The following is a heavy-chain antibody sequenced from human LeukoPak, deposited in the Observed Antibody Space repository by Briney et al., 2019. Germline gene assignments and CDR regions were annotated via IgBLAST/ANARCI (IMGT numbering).Heavy chain of an antibody. J-gene: IGHJ4*02. V-gene: IGHV4-34*01. CDR1: GGSLSGSY. CDR3: ARQKPSTFRQYGRGRPLDS. CDR2: INQSGNS. Sequence: SETLSLTCDVNGGSLSGSYWSWIRQSPEKGLEWIGEINQSGNSNYNPSLKSRVAILVDTSKNQFSLKLSSVTAADTAVYYCARQKPSTFRQYGRGRPLDSWGQGTLVTVSS. D-gene: IGHD4-11*01.